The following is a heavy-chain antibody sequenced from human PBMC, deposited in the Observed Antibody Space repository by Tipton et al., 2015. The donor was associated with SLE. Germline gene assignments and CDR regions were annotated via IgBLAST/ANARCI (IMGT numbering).Heavy chain of an antibody. J-gene: IGHJ4*02. CDR3: VRGCSGDDCYPGN. CDR2: VNGDGTTT. Sequence: GSLRLSCAASGFSFKSYWMHWVRQVPGKEPVWVSRVNGDGTTTTYADSVKGRFTISRDNAKNTLYLQMTSLRVGDTAVYYCVRGCSGDDCYPGNWGQGVLVTVSS. V-gene: IGHV3-74*01. D-gene: IGHD2-21*02. CDR1: GFSFKSYW.